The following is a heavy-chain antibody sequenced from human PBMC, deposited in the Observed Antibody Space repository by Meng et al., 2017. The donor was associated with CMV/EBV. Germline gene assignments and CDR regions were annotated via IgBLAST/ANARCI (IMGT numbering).Heavy chain of an antibody. V-gene: IGHV4-4*07. CDR1: GGSISSYY. CDR3: ARHGDTAMVVGIDY. J-gene: IGHJ4*02. D-gene: IGHD5-18*01. CDR2: IYTSGST. Sequence: QVQLQESGPELVKPSETLSLTCTVSGGSISSYYWSWIRKPAGKGLEWIGRIYTSGSTNYNPSLKSRVTMSVDTSKNQFSLKLSSVTAADTAVYYCARHGDTAMVVGIDYWGQGTLVTVSS.